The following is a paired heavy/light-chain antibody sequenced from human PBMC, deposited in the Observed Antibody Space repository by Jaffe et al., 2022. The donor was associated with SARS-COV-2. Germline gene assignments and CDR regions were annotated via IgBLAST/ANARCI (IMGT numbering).Light chain of an antibody. Sequence: DIVMTQSPDSLAVSLGERATITCKSSQSISYSSNNKNYLAWYQQKPGQPPKLLVYWASTRDSGVPDRFSGSGSGTDFTLNINNLQAEDVAVYYCQQYYRTPWTFGQGTKVEIK. V-gene: IGKV4-1*01. CDR3: QQYYRTPWT. J-gene: IGKJ1*01. CDR1: QSISYSSNNKNY. CDR2: WAS.
Heavy chain of an antibody. Sequence: QVQLVQSGAEVKKPGASVTVSCQASGYNFTDYYMSWVRQAPGQGLEWMGIINPNGGSTTYTQKFQGRVTVTTDTSTTAVYMELSSLRSDDTAIYYCARVSRGTERENFAWKLYPGPTDHWGHGTLVTVSS. J-gene: IGHJ4*01. V-gene: IGHV1-46*01. CDR2: INPNGGST. CDR3: ARVSRGTERENFAWKLYPGPTDH. D-gene: IGHD3-9*01. CDR1: GYNFTDYY.